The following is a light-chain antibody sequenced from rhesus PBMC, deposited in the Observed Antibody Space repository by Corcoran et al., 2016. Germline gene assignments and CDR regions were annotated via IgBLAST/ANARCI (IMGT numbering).Light chain of an antibody. CDR2: EVT. Sequence: QAAPTQSPSVSGSPGQSVTISCTGPSSDIGGYNCVSWYQQHPATAPKLMLSEVTKRPSGVSDRFSGSKSGNTASLTISGLQAEDEADYFCSSYAGSDTFIFGAGTRLTVL. CDR1: SSDIGGYNC. V-gene: IGLV2-32*02. CDR3: SSYAGSDTFI. J-gene: IGLJ1*01.